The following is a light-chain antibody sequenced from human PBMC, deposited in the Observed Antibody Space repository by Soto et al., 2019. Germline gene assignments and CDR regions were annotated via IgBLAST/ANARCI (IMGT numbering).Light chain of an antibody. CDR1: QTISSY. J-gene: IGKJ1*01. Sequence: DLQMTPSPSSLSASVGDRVTMTCRASQTISSYLNWYQQKPGKAPNLLIYAASSLQSGVPSRFSVSRSGTNFTLTINSLQPEDFAIYYCQQTYSTPRTFDQGTKVEIK. CDR3: QQTYSTPRT. V-gene: IGKV1-39*01. CDR2: AAS.